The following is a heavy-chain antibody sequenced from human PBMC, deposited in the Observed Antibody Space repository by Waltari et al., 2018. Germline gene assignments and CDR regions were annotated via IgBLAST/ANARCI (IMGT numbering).Heavy chain of an antibody. D-gene: IGHD3-10*01. Sequence: QVQLVQSGAEVKKPGSSVKVPCKASGGTFRSYPITWVRQAPGQGLEWMGGIIPIFCTANYAQKCQGRVTITADESTSTAYMELSSLRSEDTAVYYCARSVTKLHPLVFDYWGQGTLVTVSS. CDR1: GGTFRSYP. CDR3: ARSVTKLHPLVFDY. V-gene: IGHV1-69*01. J-gene: IGHJ4*02. CDR2: IIPIFCTA.